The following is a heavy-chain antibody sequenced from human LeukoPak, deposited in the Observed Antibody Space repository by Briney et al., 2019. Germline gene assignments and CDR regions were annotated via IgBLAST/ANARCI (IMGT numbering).Heavy chain of an antibody. Sequence: PGGSLRLSCAAAGFTFSTYWMSWVRQAPGKGLESVAIIKEDGSEKIYVDSVKGRFTISRDNAKNSMYLDMNGLRAEDAAVYCCARDGPPRTAFDIWGQGTMVTVSS. J-gene: IGHJ3*02. CDR3: ARDGPPRTAFDI. V-gene: IGHV3-7*01. CDR1: GFTFSTYW. CDR2: IKEDGSEK. D-gene: IGHD6-6*01.